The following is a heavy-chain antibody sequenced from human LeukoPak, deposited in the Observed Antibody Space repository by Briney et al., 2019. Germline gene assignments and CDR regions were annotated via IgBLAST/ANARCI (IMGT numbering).Heavy chain of an antibody. CDR2: VNYVGST. CDR3: AKSAIAAALRHA. Sequence: PSETLSLTCTGPGGSISSYYWSWIRQPPGKGLEWIGYVNYVGSTNYNPSLKSRVTISLDTSKNQFSLKLSSVTAADTAVYYCAKSAIAAALRHAGGQGTRVTVPS. V-gene: IGHV4-59*01. D-gene: IGHD6-13*01. J-gene: IGHJ4*02. CDR1: GGSISSYY.